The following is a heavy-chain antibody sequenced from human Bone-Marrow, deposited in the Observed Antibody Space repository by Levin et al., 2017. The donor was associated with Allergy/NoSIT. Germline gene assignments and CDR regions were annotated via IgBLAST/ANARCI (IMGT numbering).Heavy chain of an antibody. V-gene: IGHV4-39*01. Sequence: SETLSLTCTVSGGSISSSSYYWGWIRQPPGKGLEWIGCIYYSGSTYYNPSLKSRVTISVDTSKNQFSLKLSSVTAADTAVYYCARVVVAAWGFDAFDIWGQGTMVTVSS. D-gene: IGHD2-15*01. J-gene: IGHJ3*02. CDR1: GGSISSSSYY. CDR3: ARVVVAAWGFDAFDI. CDR2: IYYSGST.